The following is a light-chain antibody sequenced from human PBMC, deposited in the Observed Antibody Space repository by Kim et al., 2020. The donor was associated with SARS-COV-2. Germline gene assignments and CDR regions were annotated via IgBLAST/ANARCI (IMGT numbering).Light chain of an antibody. J-gene: IGLJ1*01. CDR2: EVN. CDR1: SSDVGNYNL. V-gene: IGLV2-23*02. CDR3: CSYAGSSTSYA. Sequence: HSITISCTGTSSDVGNYNLVSWYQQHPGKAPKLMIYEVNNRPSGVSDRFSGSKSGNTASLTISGLQAEDEADYYCCSYAGSSTSYAFGTGTKVTVL.